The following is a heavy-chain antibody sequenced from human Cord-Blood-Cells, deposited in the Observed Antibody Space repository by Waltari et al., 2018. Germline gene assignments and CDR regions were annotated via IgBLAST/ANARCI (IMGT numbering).Heavy chain of an antibody. CDR3: TADWNDFDY. Sequence: EVLLAESRGGLVQPGGSLTPSYAASGLPSSGSAMPRSRQASGKGLKWVGRIRSKANSYATAYAASVKGRFTISRDDSKNTAYLQMNSLKTEDTAVYYCTADWNDFDYWGQGTLVTVSS. CDR1: GLPSSGSA. J-gene: IGHJ4*02. D-gene: IGHD1-1*01. V-gene: IGHV3-73*02. CDR2: IRSKANSYAT.